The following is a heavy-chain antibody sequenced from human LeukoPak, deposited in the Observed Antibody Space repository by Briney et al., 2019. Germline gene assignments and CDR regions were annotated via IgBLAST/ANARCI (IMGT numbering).Heavy chain of an antibody. J-gene: IGHJ4*02. D-gene: IGHD1-1*01. CDR2: ISPSGSNK. V-gene: IGHV3-48*01. CDR1: GFPLCRYS. CDR3: VTVKGTYFDF. Sequence: PGGSLRLSCAPSGFPLCRYSMNWVRQAPGKEREWVSYISPSGSNKYYLDTVKGSFTVSRDNAMNSLFLQIVRARAEDTAVYYCVTVKGTYFDFWGQGTLVTVSS.